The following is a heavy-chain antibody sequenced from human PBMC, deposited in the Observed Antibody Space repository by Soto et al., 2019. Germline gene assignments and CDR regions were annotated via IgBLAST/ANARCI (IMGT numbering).Heavy chain of an antibody. J-gene: IGHJ4*02. D-gene: IGHD2-21*02. CDR2: ISYNGRT. CDR3: ARDPCGSDCYSGLDY. CDR1: AGSITGDSYY. V-gene: IGHV4-61*01. Sequence: SETLSLTCNVSAGSITGDSYYWTWIRQPPGKELEWLGYISYNGRTNYNPSLKSRVTISVDTSRKQFFLRLTSVTAADTAIYYCARDPCGSDCYSGLDYWGQGSLVTVSS.